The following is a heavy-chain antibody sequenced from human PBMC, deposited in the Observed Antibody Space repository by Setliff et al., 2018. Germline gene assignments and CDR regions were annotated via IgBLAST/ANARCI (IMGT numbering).Heavy chain of an antibody. CDR2: VYYSGDT. D-gene: IGHD7-27*01. CDR1: GGSISNSDYY. J-gene: IGHJ4*02. CDR3: ARHRPNLPFDA. Sequence: PSETLSLTCSVSGGSISNSDYYWDWICQPPGKGLEWIGRVYYSGDTYYIPSLLSRVTISVDTSKNQFSLKLSSVTAADTSVYFCARHRPNLPFDAWGQGALVTVSS. V-gene: IGHV4-39*01.